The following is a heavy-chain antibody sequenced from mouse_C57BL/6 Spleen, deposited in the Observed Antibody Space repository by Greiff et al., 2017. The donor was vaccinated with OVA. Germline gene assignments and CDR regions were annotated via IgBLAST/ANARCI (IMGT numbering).Heavy chain of an antibody. CDR3: AREGGYYGSSYWFAY. CDR1: GYTFTSYW. Sequence: VKLQQPGTELVKPGASVKLSCKASGYTFTSYWMHWVQQRPGQGLEWIGNINPSNGGTNYNEKFKSKATLTVDKSSSTAYMQLSSLTSEDSAVYYCAREGGYYGSSYWFAYWGQGALVTVSA. J-gene: IGHJ3*01. D-gene: IGHD1-1*01. V-gene: IGHV1-53*01. CDR2: INPSNGGT.